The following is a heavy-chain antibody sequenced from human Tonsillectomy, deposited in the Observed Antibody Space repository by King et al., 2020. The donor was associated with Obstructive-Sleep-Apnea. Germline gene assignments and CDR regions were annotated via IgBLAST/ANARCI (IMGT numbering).Heavy chain of an antibody. V-gene: IGHV3-30*18. CDR3: AKGASGYGDFDY. J-gene: IGHJ4*02. Sequence: VQLVESGGGVVQPGRSLRLSCAASGFTLSSYGMHWVRQAPGKGLEWVAFISYDGRKKDHADSVKGRFTISRDTSQNTLYLQMNSLRAEDTAVYYCAKGASGYGDFDYWGQGTLVTVSS. D-gene: IGHD5-12*01. CDR2: ISYDGRKK. CDR1: GFTLSSYG.